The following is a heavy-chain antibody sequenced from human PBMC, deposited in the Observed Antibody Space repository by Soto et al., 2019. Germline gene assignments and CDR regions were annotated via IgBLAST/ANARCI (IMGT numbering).Heavy chain of an antibody. D-gene: IGHD3-10*01. CDR1: GYSFTSYW. J-gene: IGHJ6*03. CDR2: IDPSDSYT. V-gene: IGHV5-10-1*01. CDR3: AVVRGDHYYYYMDV. Sequence: GKSLKISCKGSGYSFTSYWISWVRQMPGKGLEWMGRIDPSDSYTNYSPSFQGRVTMTRDTSTSTVYMELSSLRSEDTAVYYCAVVRGDHYYYYMDVWGKGTTVNVSS.